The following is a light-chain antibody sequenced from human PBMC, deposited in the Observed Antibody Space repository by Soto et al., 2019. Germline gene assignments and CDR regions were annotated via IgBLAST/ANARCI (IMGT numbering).Light chain of an antibody. V-gene: IGKV1-9*01. CDR1: RGISSY. CDR2: AAS. Sequence: DIQLTQSPSFLSASVGDRVTITCRASRGISSYLAWYQQKPGKAPKLLIYAASTLQSGVPSRFSGSGSGTEFTLTISSLQPEDFATYYCQQLNSYPRTFGQGTKVEIK. J-gene: IGKJ1*01. CDR3: QQLNSYPRT.